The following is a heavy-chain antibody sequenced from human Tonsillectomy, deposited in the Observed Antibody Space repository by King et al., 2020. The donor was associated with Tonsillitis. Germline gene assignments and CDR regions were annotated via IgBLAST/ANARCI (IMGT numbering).Heavy chain of an antibody. CDR2: IKEDGTDD. CDR3: ARDRMIKFGGVDY. Sequence: DVQLVESGGGLVQPGGSLRLSCAASGFTFNTYWMSWVRQAPGKGLEWVANIKEDGTDDYCVGSVKGRFTIFRDNAKNSLYLQMNSLRAEDTAVYYCARDRMIKFGGVDYWGQGTLVTVSS. J-gene: IGHJ4*02. CDR1: GFTFNTYW. D-gene: IGHD3-16*01. V-gene: IGHV3-7*01.